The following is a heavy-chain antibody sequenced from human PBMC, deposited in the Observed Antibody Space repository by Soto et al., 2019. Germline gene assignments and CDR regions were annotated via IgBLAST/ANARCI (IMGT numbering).Heavy chain of an antibody. CDR3: ASLGDIVVVPAAIPDYYYGMDV. J-gene: IGHJ6*02. D-gene: IGHD2-2*02. CDR2: IWHDGGNK. Sequence: GGSLRLSCAASGFTFSSYGMHWVRQAPGKGLEWVAFIWHDGGNKFYAESVKGRFTISRDNAKNSLYLQMNSLRAEDTAVYYCASLGDIVVVPAAIPDYYYGMDVWGQGTTVTVSS. CDR1: GFTFSSYG. V-gene: IGHV3-33*03.